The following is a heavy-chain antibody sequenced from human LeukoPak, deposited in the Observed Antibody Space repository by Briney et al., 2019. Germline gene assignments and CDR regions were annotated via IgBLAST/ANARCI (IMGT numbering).Heavy chain of an antibody. V-gene: IGHV4-39*07. Sequence: SETLSLTCTVSGGSISSSSYYWGWIRQPPGKGLEWIVSIYYSGSTYYNPSLKSRVTISVDTSKNQFSLKLSSVTAADTAVYYCARAAKWFGELISYYMDVWGKGTTVTVSS. CDR3: ARAAKWFGELISYYMDV. CDR1: GGSISSSSYY. CDR2: IYYSGST. D-gene: IGHD3-10*01. J-gene: IGHJ6*03.